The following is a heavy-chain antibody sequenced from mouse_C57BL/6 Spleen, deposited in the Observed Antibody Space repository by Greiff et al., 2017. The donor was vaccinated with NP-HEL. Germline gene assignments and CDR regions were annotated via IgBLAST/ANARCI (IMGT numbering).Heavy chain of an antibody. Sequence: QVQLKESGAELVKPGASVKISCKASGYAFSSYWMNWVKQRPGQGLEWIGQIYPGDGDTNYNGKFKGKATLTADKSSSTAYMQLSSLTSADSAVYFCARRGYYGSSYYFDYWGQGTTLTVSS. CDR2: IYPGDGDT. CDR1: GYAFSSYW. J-gene: IGHJ2*01. V-gene: IGHV1-80*01. D-gene: IGHD1-1*01. CDR3: ARRGYYGSSYYFDY.